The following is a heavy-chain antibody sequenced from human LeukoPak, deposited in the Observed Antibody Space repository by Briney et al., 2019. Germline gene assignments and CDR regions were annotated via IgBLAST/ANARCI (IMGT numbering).Heavy chain of an antibody. J-gene: IGHJ4*02. Sequence: SGGSLRLSCAASGFSFSVSGMNWVRQAPGKGLVWVSRINSDGSSTSYADSVKGRFTISRDNAKNTLYLQMNSLRAEDTAVYYCARETTIFGVVITPSFDYWGQGTLVTVSS. CDR3: ARETTIFGVVITPSFDY. CDR1: GFSFSVSG. V-gene: IGHV3-74*01. D-gene: IGHD3-3*01. CDR2: INSDGSST.